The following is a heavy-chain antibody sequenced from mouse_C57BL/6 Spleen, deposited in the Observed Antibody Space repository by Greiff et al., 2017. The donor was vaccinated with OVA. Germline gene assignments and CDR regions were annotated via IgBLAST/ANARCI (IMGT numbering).Heavy chain of an antibody. CDR3: ARGLLRNAMDY. V-gene: IGHV1-31*01. J-gene: IGHJ4*01. D-gene: IGHD1-1*01. CDR1: GYSFTGYY. CDR2: IYPYNGVS. Sequence: DVKLVESGPELVKPGASVKISCKASGYSFTGYYMHWVKQSHGNILDWIGYIYPYNGVSSYNQKFKGKATLTVDKSSSTAYMELRSLTSEDSAVYYCARGLLRNAMDYWGQGTSVTVSS.